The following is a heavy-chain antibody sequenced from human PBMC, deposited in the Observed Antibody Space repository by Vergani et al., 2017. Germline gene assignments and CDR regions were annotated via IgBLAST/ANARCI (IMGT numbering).Heavy chain of an antibody. J-gene: IGHJ5*02. CDR3: ARCEYSGSYYFWFDP. CDR2: ISAYNGNT. D-gene: IGHD1-26*01. Sequence: QVQLVQSGAEVKKPGASVKVSCKASGYTFTSYGISWVRQAPGQGLEWMGWISAYNGNTNYAQKLQGRVTMTTDTSTSTAYMELRSLRSDYTAVYYCARCEYSGSYYFWFDPWGQGTLVTVSS. V-gene: IGHV1-18*04. CDR1: GYTFTSYG.